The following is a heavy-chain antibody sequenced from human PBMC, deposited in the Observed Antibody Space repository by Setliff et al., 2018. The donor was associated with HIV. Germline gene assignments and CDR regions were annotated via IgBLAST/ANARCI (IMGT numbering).Heavy chain of an antibody. CDR1: GGSINSHY. D-gene: IGHD6-13*01. J-gene: IGHJ5*01. Sequence: ETLSLTCTVSGGSINSHYWSWIRQPPGKGLEYIGYIYYSGSTNYNPSLQSRVTISIDTSKKQSFLKVRSVTAADTAVYYCARGGYSSRWYTWFDPWGQGALVTVSS. V-gene: IGHV4-59*11. CDR2: IYYSGST. CDR3: ARGGYSSRWYTWFDP.